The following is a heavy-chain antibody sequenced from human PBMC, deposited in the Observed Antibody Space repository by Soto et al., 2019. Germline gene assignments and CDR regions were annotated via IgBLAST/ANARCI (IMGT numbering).Heavy chain of an antibody. CDR1: GFTFSSYA. CDR2: ISGSGGST. V-gene: IGHV3-23*01. D-gene: IGHD3-3*01. CDR3: AKDLGYDFWSGYFDY. J-gene: IGHJ4*02. Sequence: PGGSLRLSCAASGFTFSSYAMSWVRQAQGKGLEWVSAISGSGGSTYYADSVKGRFTISRDNSKNTLYLQMNSLRAEDTAVYYCAKDLGYDFWSGYFDYWGQGTLVTVSS.